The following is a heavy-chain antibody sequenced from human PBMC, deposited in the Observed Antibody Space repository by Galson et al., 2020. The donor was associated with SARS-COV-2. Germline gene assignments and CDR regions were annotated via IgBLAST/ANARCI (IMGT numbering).Heavy chain of an antibody. V-gene: IGHV1-8*01. CDR1: GYTFTSYD. D-gene: IGHD3-22*01. J-gene: IGHJ6*02. Sequence: ASVKVSCKASGYTFTSYDINWVRQATGQGLEWMGWMNPNSGNTGYAQKFQGRVTMTRNTSISTAYMELSSLSSEDTALYYCARGTVDSSGYYTSYGMDVWGQGTTVTVSS. CDR2: MNPNSGNT. CDR3: ARGTVDSSGYYTSYGMDV.